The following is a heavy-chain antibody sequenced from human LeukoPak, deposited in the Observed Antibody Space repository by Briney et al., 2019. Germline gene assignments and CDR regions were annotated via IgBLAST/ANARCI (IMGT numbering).Heavy chain of an antibody. D-gene: IGHD3-22*01. CDR1: GFTFSSYA. CDR3: AKDRYQNYYDSSGYYSGH. V-gene: IGHV3-23*01. J-gene: IGHJ4*02. CDR2: ISGSGGST. Sequence: GGSLRLSCAASGFTFSSYAMSSVRQAPGKGLEWVSGISGSGGSTYYADSVKGRFTISRDNSKNTLYLQMNSLRAEDTAVYYCAKDRYQNYYDSSGYYSGHWGQGTLVTVSS.